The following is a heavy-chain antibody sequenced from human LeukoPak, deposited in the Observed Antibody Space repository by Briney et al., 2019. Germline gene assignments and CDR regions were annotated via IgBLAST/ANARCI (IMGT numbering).Heavy chain of an antibody. CDR1: GFTFSDYY. CDR2: ISSSGSTI. V-gene: IGHV3-11*04. D-gene: IGHD3-10*01. Sequence: PGGSLRLSCAASGFTFSDYYMSWIRQAPGKGLEWVSYISSSGSTIYYADSVKGRFTIPRDNAKNSLYLQMNSLRAEDTAVYYCARDPRHYGSGSYYRGFDYWGQGTLVTVSS. J-gene: IGHJ4*02. CDR3: ARDPRHYGSGSYYRGFDY.